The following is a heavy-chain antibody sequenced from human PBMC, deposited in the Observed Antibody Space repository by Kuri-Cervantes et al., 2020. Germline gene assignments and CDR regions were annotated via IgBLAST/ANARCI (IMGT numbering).Heavy chain of an antibody. CDR2: INHSGST. CDR1: GGSISSSSYY. J-gene: IGHJ4*02. V-gene: IGHV4-39*07. D-gene: IGHD5-12*01. Sequence: SETLSLTCTVSGGSISSSSYYWGWIRQPPGKGLEWIGEINHSGSTNYNPSLKSRVTISVDTSKNQFSLKLSSVTAADTAVYYCARSGYVFLVFDYWGQGTLVTVSS. CDR3: ARSGYVFLVFDY.